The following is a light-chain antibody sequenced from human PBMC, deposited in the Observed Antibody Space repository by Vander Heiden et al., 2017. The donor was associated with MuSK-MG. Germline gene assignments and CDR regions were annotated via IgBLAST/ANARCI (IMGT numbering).Light chain of an antibody. CDR1: SGSGSTHYF. Sequence: QTVVTQEPSFSVSPGGTVPLTCCLSSGSGSTHYFPTWDQQTPGQTPRTLIDSTNTRSSGVTDRFAGSILGKKAELTSKGAQADDESDDDGVLSMDSGRHWLFGGGTKLTV. CDR2: STN. V-gene: IGLV8-61*01. J-gene: IGLJ2*01. CDR3: VLSMDSGRHWL.